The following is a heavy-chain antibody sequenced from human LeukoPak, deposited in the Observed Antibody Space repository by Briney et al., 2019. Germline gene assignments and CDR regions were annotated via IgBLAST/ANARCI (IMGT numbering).Heavy chain of an antibody. Sequence: QVQLVESGGGVVQPGRSLRLSCAASGFTFSSYAMHWVRQAPGKGLEWVAVISYDGSNKYYADSVKGRFTISRDNSKNTLYLQMNSLRAEDTAVYYCARELDFWSGYPDYWGQGTLVTVSS. CDR2: ISYDGSNK. J-gene: IGHJ4*02. CDR1: GFTFSSYA. V-gene: IGHV3-30-3*01. D-gene: IGHD3-3*01. CDR3: ARELDFWSGYPDY.